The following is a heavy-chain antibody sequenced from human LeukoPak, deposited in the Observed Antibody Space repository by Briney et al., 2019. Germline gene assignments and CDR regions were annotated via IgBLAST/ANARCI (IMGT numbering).Heavy chain of an antibody. J-gene: IGHJ4*02. V-gene: IGHV3-48*02. D-gene: IGHD4-17*01. Sequence: PGGSLRLSCAASGFTFSRSWMHWVRQAPGKGLEWVSYISSSSSTIHYANSVKGRFTISRDNAKNSLYLQMNSLRDEDTAVYYCARKDVAPYGDYDYWGQGTLVTVSS. CDR1: GFTFSRSW. CDR2: ISSSSSTI. CDR3: ARKDVAPYGDYDY.